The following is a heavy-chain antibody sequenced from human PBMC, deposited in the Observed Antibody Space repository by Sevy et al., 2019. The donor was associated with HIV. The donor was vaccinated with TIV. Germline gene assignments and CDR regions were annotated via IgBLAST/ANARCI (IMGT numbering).Heavy chain of an antibody. CDR3: ASISSLAYCGGDCYPDDY. J-gene: IGHJ4*02. CDR1: GGSISSYY. CDR2: IYYSGST. V-gene: IGHV4-59*01. Sequence: SETLSLTCTVSGGSISSYYWSWIRQPPGKGLEWIGYIYYSGSTTYNPSLKSRVTMSVDTSKNQFSLKLSPVTAADTALYYCASISSLAYCGGDCYPDDYWGQGTLVTVSS. D-gene: IGHD2-21*02.